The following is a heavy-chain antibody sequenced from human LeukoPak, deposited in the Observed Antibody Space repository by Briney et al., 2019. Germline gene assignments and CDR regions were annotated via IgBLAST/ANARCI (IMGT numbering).Heavy chain of an antibody. D-gene: IGHD3-22*01. CDR3: ARGNYYDSSTYYRAFDI. J-gene: IGHJ3*02. CDR1: GGSISSGSYY. CDR2: IYTSGST. Sequence: PSQTLSLTCTVSGGSISSGSYYWSWIRQPAGKGLEWIGRIYTSGSTNYNPSLKSRVTISVDTSKNQFSLRLSSVTAADTAVYYCARGNYYDSSTYYRAFDIWGQGTMVTVSS. V-gene: IGHV4-61*02.